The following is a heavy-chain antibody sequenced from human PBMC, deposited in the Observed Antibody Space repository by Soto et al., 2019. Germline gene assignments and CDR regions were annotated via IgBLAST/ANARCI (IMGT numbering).Heavy chain of an antibody. J-gene: IGHJ4*02. CDR2: INAANGAT. D-gene: IGHD3-22*01. CDR1: GYTFTTYT. CDR3: ARVSFETSGFADF. V-gene: IGHV1-3*01. Sequence: QVQLVQSGAEVKKPGASVKVSCKASGYTFTTYTIHWVRQAPGQRLEFMGWINAANGATNLSQTFQGRVTMTRDTSANTAYMDLSSLRSEATAVYFCARVSFETSGFADFWGQGTLVTVSS.